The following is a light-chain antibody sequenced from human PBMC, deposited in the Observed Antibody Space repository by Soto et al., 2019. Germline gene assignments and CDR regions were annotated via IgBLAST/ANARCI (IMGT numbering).Light chain of an antibody. CDR1: QSVSSN. CDR3: QHYNNWPFT. CDR2: GAS. V-gene: IGKV3-15*01. J-gene: IGKJ2*01. Sequence: EIVMTQSPATLSVSPGERATLSCRASQSVSSNLAWYQQKPGQAPSLLISGASARATGVPARFSGSGSGTEFTLTISSLQSEDFAVYYCQHYNNWPFTIGEGTKLEI.